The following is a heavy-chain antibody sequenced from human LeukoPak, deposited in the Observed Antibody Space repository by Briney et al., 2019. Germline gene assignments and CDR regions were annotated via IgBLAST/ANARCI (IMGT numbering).Heavy chain of an antibody. V-gene: IGHV1-46*01. D-gene: IGHD3-10*01. Sequence: ASVKVSCKASGYTFTNYYIHWVRQAPGQGLECMGIINPSGGSTSYAQKFQGRVTMTRDMSTSTVYMELSSLRSEDTAVYYCAKGVRGSGSYYIKAAAFDYWGQGTLVTVSS. CDR2: INPSGGST. CDR3: AKGVRGSGSYYIKAAAFDY. CDR1: GYTFTNYY. J-gene: IGHJ4*02.